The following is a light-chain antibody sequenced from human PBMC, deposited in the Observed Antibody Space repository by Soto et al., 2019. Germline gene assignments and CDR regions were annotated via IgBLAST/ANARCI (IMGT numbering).Light chain of an antibody. V-gene: IGKV1-5*01. CDR2: DAS. Sequence: DIQMTQSPSTLSASVGDRVTITCRASLSINRRLAWYQQKPGKAPNLLIYDASTLESGVPARFSGGDSGTEFTLTISSLQPDDFTTFYCQQYNSYPWTFGQGTKVDIK. J-gene: IGKJ1*01. CDR3: QQYNSYPWT. CDR1: LSINRR.